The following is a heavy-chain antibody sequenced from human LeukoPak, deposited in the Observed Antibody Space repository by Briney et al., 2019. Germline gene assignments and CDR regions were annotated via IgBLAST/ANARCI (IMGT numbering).Heavy chain of an antibody. CDR2: VNLDGIST. Sequence: GGSLRLSCAASGFTFSNFWMDWVRQAPGKGLVWVSRVNLDGISTQYADFVKGRFTISRDSAKNTLYLQMNSLRAEDTAVVYCARAPPGIAATFDYWGQGTLVTVSS. CDR1: GFTFSNFW. V-gene: IGHV3-74*01. CDR3: ARAPPGIAATFDY. J-gene: IGHJ4*02. D-gene: IGHD6-13*01.